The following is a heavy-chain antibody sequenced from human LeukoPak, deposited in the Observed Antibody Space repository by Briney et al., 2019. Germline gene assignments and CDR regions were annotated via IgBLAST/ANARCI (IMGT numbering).Heavy chain of an antibody. D-gene: IGHD3-10*01. CDR3: ARLSWFGESRGFDY. Sequence: GESLKISCQASGYNFTTSWIAWVRQMPGKGLEWMGIIYPGDSDTRYSPSFQGQVTISADKSITTAYPQWSSLKASDTAMYYCARLSWFGESRGFDYWGQGTLVTVSS. V-gene: IGHV5-51*01. CDR1: GYNFTTSW. CDR2: IYPGDSDT. J-gene: IGHJ4*02.